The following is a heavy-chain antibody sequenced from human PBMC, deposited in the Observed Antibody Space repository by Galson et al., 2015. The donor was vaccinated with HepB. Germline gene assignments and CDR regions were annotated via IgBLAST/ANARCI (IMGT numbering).Heavy chain of an antibody. CDR2: IIPIFGTA. J-gene: IGHJ4*02. CDR3: ASRYYYDSSGYPKGYYFDY. V-gene: IGHV1-69*01. D-gene: IGHD3-22*01. CDR1: GGTFSSYA. Sequence: QSGAEVKKPGEPLKISCKASGGTFSSYAISWARQAPGQGLEWMGGIIPIFGTANYAQKFQGRVTITADESTSTAYMELSSLRSEDTAVYYCASRYYYDSSGYPKGYYFDYWGQGTLVTVSS.